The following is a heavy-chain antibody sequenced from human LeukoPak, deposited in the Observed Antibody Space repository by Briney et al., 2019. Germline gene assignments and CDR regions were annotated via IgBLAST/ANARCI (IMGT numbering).Heavy chain of an antibody. CDR3: ARGGDYGDLRYFDY. Sequence: SETLSLTCTVSGGSINNYYWSWIRQPPGKGLEWIGYIYYRGSTNYNPSLKSRVTFSVDTSKNRFSLKLNSVTAADTAVYYCARGGDYGDLRYFDYWGQGTLVTVSS. CDR2: IYYRGST. J-gene: IGHJ4*02. V-gene: IGHV4-59*01. D-gene: IGHD4-17*01. CDR1: GGSINNYY.